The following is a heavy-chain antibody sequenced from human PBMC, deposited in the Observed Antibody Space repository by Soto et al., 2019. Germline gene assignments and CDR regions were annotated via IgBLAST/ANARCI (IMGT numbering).Heavy chain of an antibody. Sequence: PSETLSLTCAVSGGSISSSNWWSWVRQPPGKGLEWIGEIYHSGSTNYNPSLKSRVTISVDKSKNQFSLKLSSVTAADTAVYYCARARLRLGDLSPFNHDYWGQGTLVTVSS. J-gene: IGHJ4*02. D-gene: IGHD3-16*02. CDR1: GGSISSSNW. CDR2: IYHSGST. V-gene: IGHV4-4*02. CDR3: ARARLRLGDLSPFNHDY.